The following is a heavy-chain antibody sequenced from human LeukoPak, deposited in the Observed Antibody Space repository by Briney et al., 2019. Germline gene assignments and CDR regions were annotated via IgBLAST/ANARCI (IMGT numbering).Heavy chain of an antibody. CDR2: IYHGGSI. Sequence: PSETLSLTCTVSSYSISSGYYWGWIRQPPGKGLEWIGSIYHGGSIYYNPSLKSRVTISVDTSKNQLSLKLSSVTAADTAVYYCARLVTEYGDYATYYYYYMDVWGKGTTVTISS. V-gene: IGHV4-38-2*02. J-gene: IGHJ6*03. CDR1: SYSISSGYY. CDR3: ARLVTEYGDYATYYYYYMDV. D-gene: IGHD4-17*01.